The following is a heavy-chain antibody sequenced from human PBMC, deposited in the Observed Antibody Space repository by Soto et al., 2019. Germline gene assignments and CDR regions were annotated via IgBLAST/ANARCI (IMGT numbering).Heavy chain of an antibody. V-gene: IGHV1-69*06. CDR2: IIPIFGTA. Sequence: QVQLVQSGAEVKKPGSSVKVSCKASGGTFSSYAISWVRQAPGQGLEWMGGIIPIFGTANYAQTFQGRVTITADKSTSTASMELSSLRSEHTSVYYCARNKGLAAPFDPWGQGTLGTVSS. CDR1: GGTFSSYA. J-gene: IGHJ5*02. D-gene: IGHD6-13*01. CDR3: ARNKGLAAPFDP.